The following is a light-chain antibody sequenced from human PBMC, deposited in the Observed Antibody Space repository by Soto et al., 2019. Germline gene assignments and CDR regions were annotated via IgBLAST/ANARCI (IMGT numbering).Light chain of an antibody. CDR3: QQYDRYPQT. Sequence: AIRMTQSPSSFSASTGDRVTITCRASQGVSSYLAWYQQKPWKAPKLLIYAASILQNGVPSRFSGSGSETDFPLTLSCLQSEDFATYYCQQYDRYPQTFGQGTKVEI. V-gene: IGKV1-8*01. CDR1: QGVSSY. J-gene: IGKJ1*01. CDR2: AAS.